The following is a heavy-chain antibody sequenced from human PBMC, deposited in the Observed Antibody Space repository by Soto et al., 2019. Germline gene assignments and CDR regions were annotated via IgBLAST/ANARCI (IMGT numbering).Heavy chain of an antibody. J-gene: IGHJ5*02. Sequence: QVQLVESGGGVVQPGRSLRLSCAASGFTFSSYGMHWVRQAPGKGLEWVAVIWYDGSNKYYADSVKGRFTISRDNSKNTLYLQMNSLRSEDTAVYYGSRAFGYSGDDENWFDPWCQGTLVTVAS. CDR1: GFTFSSYG. CDR2: IWYDGSNK. CDR3: SRAFGYSGDDENWFDP. D-gene: IGHD5-12*01. V-gene: IGHV3-33*01.